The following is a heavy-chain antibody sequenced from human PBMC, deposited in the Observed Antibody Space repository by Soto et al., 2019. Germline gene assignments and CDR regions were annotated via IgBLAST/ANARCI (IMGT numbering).Heavy chain of an antibody. V-gene: IGHV4-31*03. CDR2: IYYSGST. Sequence: SETLSLTCTVSGGSISSGGYYWSWIRQHPGKGLEWIGYIYYSGSTYYNPSLKSRVTISVDTSKNQFSLKLSSVTAADTAVYYCAREGPGFCSGGDCYYFDYWGQGALVTVSS. CDR3: AREGPGFCSGGDCYYFDY. D-gene: IGHD2-15*01. J-gene: IGHJ4*02. CDR1: GGSISSGGYY.